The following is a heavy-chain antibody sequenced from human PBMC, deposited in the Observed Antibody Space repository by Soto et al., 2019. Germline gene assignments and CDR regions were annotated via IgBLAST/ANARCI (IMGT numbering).Heavy chain of an antibody. V-gene: IGHV4-34*01. D-gene: IGHD6-19*01. J-gene: IGHJ4*02. CDR1: GGSFSGYY. Sequence: SETLSLTCAVYGGSFSGYYWTWIRQPPGTGLEWIGEINHSGSTNYNPSLKSRVTISVDTSKNQFSLKLTSVTAADTAVYYCTDMRGQWLPRDWGRGIMVTSPQ. CDR2: INHSGST. CDR3: TDMRGQWLPRD.